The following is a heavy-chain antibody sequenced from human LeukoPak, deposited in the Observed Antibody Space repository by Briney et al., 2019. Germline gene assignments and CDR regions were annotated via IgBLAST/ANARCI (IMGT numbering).Heavy chain of an antibody. D-gene: IGHD3-22*01. CDR1: GFTFSSYW. Sequence: LSGGSLRLSCAASGFTFSSYWMSWVRQAPGKGLEWVANIKQDGSEKYYVDSVKGRFTISRDNAKNSLYLQMNSLRAEDTAVYYCATYSSLNRREFQYWGQGTLLTVSS. CDR2: IKQDGSEK. J-gene: IGHJ1*01. V-gene: IGHV3-7*01. CDR3: ATYSSLNRREFQY.